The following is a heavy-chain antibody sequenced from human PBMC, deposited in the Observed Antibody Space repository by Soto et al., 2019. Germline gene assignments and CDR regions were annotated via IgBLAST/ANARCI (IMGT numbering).Heavy chain of an antibody. Sequence: GGSLRLSCAASGFTFSSYAMHWVRQAPGKGLEWVAVISYDGSNKYYADSVKGRFTISRDNSKNTLYLQMNSLRAEDTASEYWARTKAYSCGWYREYYYYYGMDVWGQGTTVTVSS. D-gene: IGHD6-19*01. CDR3: ARTKAYSCGWYREYYYYYGMDV. V-gene: IGHV3-30*04. CDR2: ISYDGSNK. CDR1: GFTFSSYA. J-gene: IGHJ6*02.